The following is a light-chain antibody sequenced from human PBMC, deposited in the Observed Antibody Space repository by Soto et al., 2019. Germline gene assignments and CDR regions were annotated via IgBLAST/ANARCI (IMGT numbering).Light chain of an antibody. J-gene: IGLJ2*01. V-gene: IGLV1-47*01. Sequence: QAVVTQPPSVSGTPGQRVTISCSGSSSNIGSNYVYWYQQLPGTVPQLLIYRNSERPSGVPDRFSGSKSGTSASLAISGLRSEDEADYYCAAWDDSLSGVVFGGGTKLTVL. CDR2: RNS. CDR1: SSNIGSNY. CDR3: AAWDDSLSGVV.